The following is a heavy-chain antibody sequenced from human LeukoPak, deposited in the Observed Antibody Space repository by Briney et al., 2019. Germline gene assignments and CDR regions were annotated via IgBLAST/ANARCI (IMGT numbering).Heavy chain of an antibody. V-gene: IGHV4-59*01. CDR1: GVSISIYY. J-gene: IGHJ4*02. D-gene: IGHD4-23*01. CDR3: ARVYRWAFDY. CDR2: IDYSGST. Sequence: PSETLSLTCTVSGVSISIYYWNWIRQPPGKGLEWIGYIDYSGSTNYNPSLKSRVTISVDTSKSQFSLKMRSVTAADTAVYYCARVYRWAFDYWGQGTLVTVSS.